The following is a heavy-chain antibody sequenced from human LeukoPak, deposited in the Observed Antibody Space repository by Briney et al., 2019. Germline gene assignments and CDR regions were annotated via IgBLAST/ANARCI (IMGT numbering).Heavy chain of an antibody. V-gene: IGHV3-74*01. CDR3: ARSPAFYDGAVVKYYFDC. Sequence: GGSLRLSCAASGFTFSSYWMYWVRQVPGKGLECVSRINTDGSSTTYGESVQGRFTISRDNSKNTLYLEMNSLRAEDAAVYFCARSPAFYDGAVVKYYFDCWGQGTLVTVSS. D-gene: IGHD6-19*01. CDR2: INTDGSST. J-gene: IGHJ4*02. CDR1: GFTFSSYW.